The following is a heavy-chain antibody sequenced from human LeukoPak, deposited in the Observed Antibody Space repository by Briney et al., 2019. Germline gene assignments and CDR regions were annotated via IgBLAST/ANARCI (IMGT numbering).Heavy chain of an antibody. V-gene: IGHV4-59*12. J-gene: IGHJ4*02. CDR3: ARGRYTMVRGVKAYYFDY. Sequence: PSETLSLTCTVSGGSISSYYWSWIRQPPGKGLEWIGYIYYSGSTNYNPSLKSRVTISVDTSKNQFSLKLSSVTAADTAVYYCARGRYTMVRGVKAYYFDYWGQGTLVTVSS. CDR2: IYYSGST. D-gene: IGHD3-10*01. CDR1: GGSISSYY.